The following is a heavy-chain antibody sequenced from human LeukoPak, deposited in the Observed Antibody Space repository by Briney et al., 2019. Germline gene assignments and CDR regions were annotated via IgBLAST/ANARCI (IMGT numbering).Heavy chain of an antibody. CDR3: ASLNYYGSGRNDACDI. V-gene: IGHV3-21*01. Sequence: GGSLRLSCAASGFTFSSYSMNWVRQAPGKGLEWVSSISSSCSYIYYADSVKGRFTISRDNAKNSLYLQMNSLRAEDTAVYYCASLNYYGSGRNDACDIWGQGTMVTVSS. J-gene: IGHJ3*02. CDR1: GFTFSSYS. D-gene: IGHD3-10*01. CDR2: ISSSCSYI.